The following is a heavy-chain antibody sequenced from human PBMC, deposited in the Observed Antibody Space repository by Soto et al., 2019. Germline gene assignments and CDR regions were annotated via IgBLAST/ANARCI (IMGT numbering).Heavy chain of an antibody. CDR1: GLTLGDYA. J-gene: IGHJ6*02. CDR2: IRSKAYGGTT. Sequence: GGSLRLSCTASGLTLGDYAMSWVRQAPGKGLGWVGFIRSKAYGGTTEYAASVKGRFTISRDDSKSIADLQMNSLKTEDTAVYYCTRERANTATVPLGYYGMDVSGPGTTVTVSS. D-gene: IGHD5-18*01. CDR3: TRERANTATVPLGYYGMDV. V-gene: IGHV3-49*04.